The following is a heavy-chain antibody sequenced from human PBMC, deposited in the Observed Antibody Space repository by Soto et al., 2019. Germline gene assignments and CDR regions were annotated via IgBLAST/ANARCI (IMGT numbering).Heavy chain of an antibody. CDR1: GFTFSSYG. CDR3: ARDANYDFWSCYYKGVWAHGWFDP. V-gene: IGHV3-33*01. CDR2: IWYDGSNK. D-gene: IGHD3-3*01. J-gene: IGHJ5*02. Sequence: QVQLVESGGGVVQPGRSLRLSCAASGFTFSSYGMHWVRQAPGKGLEGVAVIWYDGSNKYYADSVKCRFTISRDNSKNTLYLQMNSLRAEDTAVYYCARDANYDFWSCYYKGVWAHGWFDPWGQGTLVTVSS.